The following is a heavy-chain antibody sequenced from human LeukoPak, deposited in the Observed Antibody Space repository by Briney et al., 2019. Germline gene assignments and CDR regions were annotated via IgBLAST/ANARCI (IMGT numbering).Heavy chain of an antibody. Sequence: PGGSLRLSCAASGFTFSSYGMHWVRQAPGKGLEWVAVIWYDGSNKYYADSVKGRFTISRDNSKNTLYLQMSSLRAEDTAVYYCAKDLGDGYPTPEDWGQGTLVTVSS. CDR3: AKDLGDGYPTPED. V-gene: IGHV3-33*06. D-gene: IGHD5-24*01. CDR1: GFTFSSYG. CDR2: IWYDGSNK. J-gene: IGHJ4*02.